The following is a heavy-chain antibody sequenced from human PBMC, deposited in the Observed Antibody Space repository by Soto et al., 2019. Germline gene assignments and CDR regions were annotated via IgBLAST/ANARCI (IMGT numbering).Heavy chain of an antibody. Sequence: GGSLRLSCTASGFTFGDYAMSWVRQAPGKGLEWVGFIRSKAYGGTTEYAASVKGTFTISRDDSKSIAYLQMNSLKTEDTAVYYCTRSSLVVVAATAFDIWGQGTMVTVSS. CDR1: GFTFGDYA. J-gene: IGHJ3*02. D-gene: IGHD2-15*01. CDR2: IRSKAYGGTT. CDR3: TRSSLVVVAATAFDI. V-gene: IGHV3-49*04.